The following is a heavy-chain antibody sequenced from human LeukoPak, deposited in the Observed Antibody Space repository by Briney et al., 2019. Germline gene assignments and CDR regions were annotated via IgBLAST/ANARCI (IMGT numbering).Heavy chain of an antibody. V-gene: IGHV3-23*01. CDR2: ISGGGGST. CDR3: ARARYCSSTSCYLDY. D-gene: IGHD2-2*01. Sequence: PGGSLRLSCAASGFTFSSYAMSWVRQAPGKGLEWVSAISGGGGSTYYADSVKGRFTISRDNSKNTLYLQMNSLRAEDTAVYYCARARYCSSTSCYLDYWGQGTLVTVSS. J-gene: IGHJ4*02. CDR1: GFTFSSYA.